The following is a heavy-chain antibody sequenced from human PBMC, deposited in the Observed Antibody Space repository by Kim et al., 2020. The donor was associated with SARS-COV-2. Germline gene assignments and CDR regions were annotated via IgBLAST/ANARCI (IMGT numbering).Heavy chain of an antibody. J-gene: IGHJ4*02. D-gene: IGHD1-26*01. V-gene: IGHV3-23*01. CDR3: AKVEPVGASSGY. Sequence: YYADFVMGRFTISRDKSEKALYLQMNSLRAEDTAVYYCAKVEPVGASSGYWGQGTLVTVSS.